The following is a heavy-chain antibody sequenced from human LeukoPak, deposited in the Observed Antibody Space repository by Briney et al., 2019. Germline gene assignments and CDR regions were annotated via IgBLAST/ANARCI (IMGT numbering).Heavy chain of an antibody. Sequence: GGSLRLSCAASGFPFSTYTMNWVRQAPGKGLEWVSSISSSSSYIYYADSMKGRFTISRDNAKNSLFLQMNNLRAEDTAVYYCAREGILRAFDIWGQGTMVTVSS. CDR2: ISSSSSYI. D-gene: IGHD3-3*01. J-gene: IGHJ3*02. V-gene: IGHV3-21*01. CDR3: AREGILRAFDI. CDR1: GFPFSTYT.